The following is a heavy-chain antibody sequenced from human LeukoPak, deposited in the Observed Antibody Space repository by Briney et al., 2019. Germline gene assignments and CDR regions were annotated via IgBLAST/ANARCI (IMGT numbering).Heavy chain of an antibody. CDR3: ATKKWLQSDFDY. Sequence: QTGGSLRLSCAASGFTVSSNYMSWVRQAPGKGLEWVSVIYSGGSTYYADSVKGRFTISRDNSKNTLYLQMNSLRAEDTAVYYCATKKWLQSDFDYWGQGTLVTVSS. V-gene: IGHV3-66*01. CDR1: GFTVSSNY. J-gene: IGHJ4*02. CDR2: IYSGGST. D-gene: IGHD5-24*01.